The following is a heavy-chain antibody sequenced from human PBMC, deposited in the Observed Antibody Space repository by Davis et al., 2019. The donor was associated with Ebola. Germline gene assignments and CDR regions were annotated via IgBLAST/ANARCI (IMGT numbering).Heavy chain of an antibody. D-gene: IGHD1-1*01. V-gene: IGHV4-59*08. CDR3: ARRSSNDPNWFDP. CDR1: GGSISSHY. Sequence: PSETLSLTCTVSGGSISSHYWSWIRQPPGKGLEWIGYIYYSGSTNYNPSLKSRVTISVDTSKNQFSLKLSSVTAADTAVYYCARRSSNDPNWFDPWGQGTLVTVSS. CDR2: IYYSGST. J-gene: IGHJ5*02.